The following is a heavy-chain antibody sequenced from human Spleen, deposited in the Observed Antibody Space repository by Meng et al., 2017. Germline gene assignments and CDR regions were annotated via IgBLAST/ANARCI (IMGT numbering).Heavy chain of an antibody. J-gene: IGHJ4*02. D-gene: IGHD2-21*01. CDR3: ASFDHIPRRNYFDY. V-gene: IGHV4-30-4*01. Sequence: QVQLQESGPGLVEPSQTLSLTCTVSGGSMSSGNYYWSWIRQPPGNGLEWNGYIHHSGSAYYNPSLKSRVSISVDTSKNQFSLNLNSMTASDTAVYYCASFDHIPRRNYFDYWGQGTLVTVSS. CDR1: GGSMSSGNYY. CDR2: IHHSGSA.